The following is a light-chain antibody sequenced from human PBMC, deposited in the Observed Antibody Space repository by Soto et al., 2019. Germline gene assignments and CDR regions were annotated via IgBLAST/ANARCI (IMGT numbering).Light chain of an antibody. V-gene: IGKV3-11*01. CDR1: QSVSNNY. Sequence: ENVLTQSPGTLSLSQGERATLSCRASQSVSNNYLAWYQQKPGQAPRLLIYDASNRATGIPARFSGSGSGTDFTLTISSLEPEDFAVYYCQQRSNWPPRITFGQGTRLEI. CDR2: DAS. J-gene: IGKJ5*01. CDR3: QQRSNWPPRIT.